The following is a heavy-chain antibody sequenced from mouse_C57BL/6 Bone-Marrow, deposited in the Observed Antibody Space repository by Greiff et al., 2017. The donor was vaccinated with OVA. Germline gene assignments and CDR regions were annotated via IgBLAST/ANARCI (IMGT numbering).Heavy chain of an antibody. CDR1: GYSFTDYN. V-gene: IGHV1-39*01. CDR2: INPNYGTT. Sequence: EVQLVESGPELVKPGASVKISCKASGYSFTDYNMNWVKQSNGKSLEWIGVINPNYGTTSYNQKFKGKATLTVDQSSSTAYMQLNSLTSEDSAVYYCARICTTVVAKGFDYWGQGTTLTVSS. J-gene: IGHJ2*01. D-gene: IGHD1-1*01. CDR3: ARICTTVVAKGFDY.